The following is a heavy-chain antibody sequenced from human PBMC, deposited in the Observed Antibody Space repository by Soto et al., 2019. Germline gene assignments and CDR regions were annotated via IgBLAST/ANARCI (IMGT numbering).Heavy chain of an antibody. CDR2: INPNSGGT. D-gene: IGHD6-19*01. Sequence: ASVKVSCKASGYTFTGYYMHCVRQAPGQVLEWMGWINPNSGGTNYAQKFQGRVTMTRDTSISTAYMELSRLRSDDTAVYYCAGQIAVAGTEDYYYGMDVWGQGTTVTVSS. J-gene: IGHJ6*02. CDR3: AGQIAVAGTEDYYYGMDV. CDR1: GYTFTGYY. V-gene: IGHV1-2*02.